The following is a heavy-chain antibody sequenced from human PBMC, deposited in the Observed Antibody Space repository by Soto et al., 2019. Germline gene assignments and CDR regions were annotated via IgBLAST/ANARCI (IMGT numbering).Heavy chain of an antibody. CDR3: ARERAPWFGEFPRPFDY. CDR1: GYTFTSYA. V-gene: IGHV1-3*01. D-gene: IGHD3-10*01. J-gene: IGHJ4*02. Sequence: GASVKVSCKASGYTFTSYAMHWVRQAPGQRLEWMGWINAGNGNTKYSQKFQGRVTITRDTSASTAYMELSSLRSEDTAVYYCARERAPWFGEFPRPFDYWGQGTLVTVSS. CDR2: INAGNGNT.